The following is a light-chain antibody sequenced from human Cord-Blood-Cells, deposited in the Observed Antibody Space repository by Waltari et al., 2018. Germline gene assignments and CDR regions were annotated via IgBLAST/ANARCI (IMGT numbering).Light chain of an antibody. CDR3: CSYAGSYTYV. V-gene: IGLV2-11*01. CDR2: DVS. CDR1: NSTLDGSNY. Sequence: QSSLTQPRSVSGSPGQSVTISSTGPNSTLDGSNYVSWYQQHPGKAPKLMIYDVSKRPSGVPDRFSGSKSGNTASLTISGLQAEDEADYYCCSYAGSYTYVFGTGTKVTVL. J-gene: IGLJ1*01.